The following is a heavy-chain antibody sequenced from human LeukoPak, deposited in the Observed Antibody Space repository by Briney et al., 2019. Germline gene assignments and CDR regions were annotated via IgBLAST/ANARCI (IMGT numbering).Heavy chain of an antibody. D-gene: IGHD3-10*01. CDR3: ARGSYYYGSGSYHYYYYMDV. J-gene: IGHJ6*03. V-gene: IGHV4-61*05. Sequence: SETLSLTCTVSGGSISSSSYYWGWIRQPPGKGLEWIGYIYYSGSTNYNPSLKSRVTISVDTSKNQFSLKLSSVTAADTAVYYCARGSYYYGSGSYHYYYYMDVWGKGTTVTVSS. CDR2: IYYSGST. CDR1: GGSISSSSYY.